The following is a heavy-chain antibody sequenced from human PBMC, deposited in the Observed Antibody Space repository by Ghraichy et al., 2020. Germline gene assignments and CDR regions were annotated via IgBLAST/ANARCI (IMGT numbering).Heavy chain of an antibody. CDR1: GYSFTAYS. J-gene: IGHJ4*02. CDR2: ITPKRGAT. D-gene: IGHD5-18*01. CDR3: ARGDRNRYGSFDY. Sequence: ASVKVSCKPSGYSFTAYSIHWVRQAPGQGLEWMGWITPKRGATSYAQKFQGRVTMTSDTSISTAYMEVSRLRSDDTAVVYCARGDRNRYGSFDYWGPGTLVTVSP. V-gene: IGHV1-2*02.